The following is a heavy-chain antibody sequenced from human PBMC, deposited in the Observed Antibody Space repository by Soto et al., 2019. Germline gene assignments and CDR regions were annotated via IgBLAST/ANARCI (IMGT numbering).Heavy chain of an antibody. D-gene: IGHD2-21*02. CDR1: GFSVTTSGEG. Sequence: QITLKESGPTLLKPTQTLTLTCTLSGFSVTTSGEGVGWIRQPPGRALEWLALVYWDGHKTYSPSLTTRLTLTPDTSKTLVVLTMTTMDPVDTATYYCAHRRLRTETFEIWGQGTMVTVSS. V-gene: IGHV2-5*02. CDR2: VYWDGHK. J-gene: IGHJ3*02. CDR3: AHRRLRTETFEI.